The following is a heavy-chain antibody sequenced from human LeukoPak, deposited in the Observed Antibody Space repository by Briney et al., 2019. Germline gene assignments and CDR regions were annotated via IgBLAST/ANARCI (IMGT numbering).Heavy chain of an antibody. J-gene: IGHJ3*02. CDR3: ASSYGDYRDAFDI. Sequence: GASVKVSCKASGYTFTSYDINWVRQAPGQGLEWMGWMNPNSGNTGYAQKFQGRVTITRNTSISTAYMELSSLRSEDTAVYYCASSYGDYRDAFDIWGQGTMVTVSS. CDR2: MNPNSGNT. D-gene: IGHD4-17*01. V-gene: IGHV1-8*03. CDR1: GYTFTSYD.